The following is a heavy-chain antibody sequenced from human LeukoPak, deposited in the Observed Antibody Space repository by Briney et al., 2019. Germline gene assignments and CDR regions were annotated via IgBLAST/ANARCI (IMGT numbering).Heavy chain of an antibody. J-gene: IGHJ4*02. Sequence: GGSLRLSCAASGFTFSDYYMSWIRQAPGKGLEWVAVISYDGSNKYYADSVKGRFTISRDNSKNTLYLQMNSLRAEDTAVYYCAKDQGWLDYWGQGTLVTVSS. CDR1: GFTFSDYY. CDR2: ISYDGSNK. D-gene: IGHD2-15*01. CDR3: AKDQGWLDY. V-gene: IGHV3-30*18.